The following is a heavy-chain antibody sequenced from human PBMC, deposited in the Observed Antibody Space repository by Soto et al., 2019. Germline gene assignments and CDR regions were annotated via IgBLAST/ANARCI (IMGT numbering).Heavy chain of an antibody. CDR1: GGTFSSYA. CDR3: AKAKKRYSSSSVYYYYGMDV. CDR2: IIPIFGTA. D-gene: IGHD6-6*01. Sequence: GASVKVSCKASGGTFSSYAISWVRQAPGQGLEWMGGIIPIFGTANYAQKFQGRVTITADESTSTAYMELSSLRSEDTAVYYCAKAKKRYSSSSVYYYYGMDVWGQGTTVTVSS. J-gene: IGHJ6*02. V-gene: IGHV1-69*13.